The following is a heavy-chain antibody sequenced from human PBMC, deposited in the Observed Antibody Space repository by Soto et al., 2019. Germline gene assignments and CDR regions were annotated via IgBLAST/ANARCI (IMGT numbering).Heavy chain of an antibody. CDR3: AKGGSGPWQPDY. CDR1: GFTFSSYA. Sequence: GGSLRLSCAASGFTFSSYAMSWVRQGPGKGLEWVSAISGSGGSTYYADSVKGRFTISRDNSKNTLYLQMNSLRAEDTAVYYCAKGGSGPWQPDYWGQGTLVTVSS. D-gene: IGHD1-26*01. CDR2: ISGSGGST. V-gene: IGHV3-23*01. J-gene: IGHJ4*02.